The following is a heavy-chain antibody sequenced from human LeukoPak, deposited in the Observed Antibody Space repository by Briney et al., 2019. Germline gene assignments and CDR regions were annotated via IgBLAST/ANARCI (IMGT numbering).Heavy chain of an antibody. V-gene: IGHV3-33*01. CDR3: ARDSAADYFDY. CDR2: IWYDGSNK. CDR1: GFTFSSYG. D-gene: IGHD6-13*01. Sequence: GRSLRLSCAASGFTFSSYGMHWVRQAPGKGLEWVAVIWYDGSNKYYADSVKGRFTISRDNSKNTLYLQMNSLRAEDTAVYYCARDSAADYFDYWGQGTLVTVSS. J-gene: IGHJ4*02.